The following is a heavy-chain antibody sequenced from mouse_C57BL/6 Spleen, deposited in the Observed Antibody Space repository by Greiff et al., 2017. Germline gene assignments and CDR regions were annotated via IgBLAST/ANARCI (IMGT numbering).Heavy chain of an antibody. CDR1: GYTFTSYW. Sequence: QVQLQQPGAELVKPGASVKLSCKASGYTFTSYWMHWVKQRPGQGLEWIGMIHPNSGSTNYNEKFKSKATLTVDKSSSTAYMQLSSLTSEYSAVYYCARGTYGSEAMDYWGQGTSVTVSS. CDR2: IHPNSGST. CDR3: ARGTYGSEAMDY. J-gene: IGHJ4*01. V-gene: IGHV1-64*01. D-gene: IGHD2-2*01.